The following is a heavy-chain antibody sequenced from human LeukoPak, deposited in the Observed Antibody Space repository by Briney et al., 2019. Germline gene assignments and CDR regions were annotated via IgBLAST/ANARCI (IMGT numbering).Heavy chain of an antibody. D-gene: IGHD1-26*01. V-gene: IGHV3-23*01. CDR1: GFTLGTYA. CDR3: AKGSGSYYYYYGMDV. J-gene: IGHJ6*02. Sequence: GGSLRLSCAASGFTLGTYAMSWVRQAPGKGLEWVSAISGSGGSTNYADSVKGRFAISRDNSKYTLYLQMNGLRAEDTAVYYCAKGSGSYYYYYGMDVWGQGTTVTVSS. CDR2: ISGSGGST.